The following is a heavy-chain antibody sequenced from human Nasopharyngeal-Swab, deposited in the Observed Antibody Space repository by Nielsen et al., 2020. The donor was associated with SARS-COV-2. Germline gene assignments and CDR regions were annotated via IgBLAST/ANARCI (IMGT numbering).Heavy chain of an antibody. Sequence: GGSLRLSCAASGFTFSSYSMNWVRQAPGKGLEWVSSISSSSSYIYYADSVKGRLTISRDNAKNPLYLQMNSLRAEDTAVYYCAKSECSSTSCYVDYYYYYMDVWGKGTTVTVSS. CDR1: GFTFSSYS. V-gene: IGHV3-21*01. J-gene: IGHJ6*03. D-gene: IGHD2-2*01. CDR2: ISSSSSYI. CDR3: AKSECSSTSCYVDYYYYYMDV.